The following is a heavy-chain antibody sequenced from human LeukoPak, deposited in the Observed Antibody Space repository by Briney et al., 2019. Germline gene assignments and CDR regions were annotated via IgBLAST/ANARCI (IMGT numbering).Heavy chain of an antibody. CDR3: ARDHYYDSSGNYYGGYYFDY. CDR2: ISSSSSYI. D-gene: IGHD3-22*01. J-gene: IGHJ4*02. V-gene: IGHV3-21*01. Sequence: GGSLRLSCAASEFTFSSFTMNWVRQAPGKGLEWVSSISSSSSYIYYADSVKGRFTIPRDNGKNSLYLQMNSLRAEDTAVYYCARDHYYDSSGNYYGGYYFDYWGQGTLVTVSS. CDR1: EFTFSSFT.